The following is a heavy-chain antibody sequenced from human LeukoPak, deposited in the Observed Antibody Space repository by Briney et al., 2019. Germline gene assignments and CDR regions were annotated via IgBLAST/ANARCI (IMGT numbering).Heavy chain of an antibody. J-gene: IGHJ4*02. CDR2: INPSSGGI. D-gene: IGHD3-22*01. CDR3: ARDPSQYYYDSSGYYGPSVTYFDY. CDR1: GYTFTSYY. Sequence: ASVKVSCKASGYTFTSYYMHWVRQAPGQGLEWMGMINPSSGGISYSQKFQGRVTMIRDTSTSTIYMEFSSLRSEDTAVYYCARDPSQYYYDSSGYYGPSVTYFDYWGQGTLVSVSS. V-gene: IGHV1-46*01.